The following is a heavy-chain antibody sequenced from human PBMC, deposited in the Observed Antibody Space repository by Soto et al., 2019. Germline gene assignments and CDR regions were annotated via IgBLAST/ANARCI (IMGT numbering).Heavy chain of an antibody. J-gene: IGHJ6*02. V-gene: IGHV1-8*01. Sequence: QVQLVQSGAEVKKPGASVKVSCKASGYTFTSYDINWVRQATGQGLEWMGWMNPNSGNTGYAQKFRGRVTMTRNTSIRPAYMERSSLRSEDTAVDYCARERTGTTSMDVWGQGTTVTVSS. D-gene: IGHD1-1*01. CDR1: GYTFTSYD. CDR2: MNPNSGNT. CDR3: ARERTGTTSMDV.